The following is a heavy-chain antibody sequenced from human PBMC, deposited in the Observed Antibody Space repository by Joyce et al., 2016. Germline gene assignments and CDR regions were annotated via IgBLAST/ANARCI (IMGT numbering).Heavy chain of an antibody. CDR2: SECDGSGP. CDR1: GFTFSSYW. D-gene: IGHD2-2*01. Sequence: EVQLVESGGGLVQPGGSLRLSCAASGFTFSSYWMHWVRQTPGKGLVWGSHSECDGSGPRYAYSVKGRFTISRDNAKNTLNLQMNSLRDEDAAVYYCVIGTSNWAGVDYWGQGTQVTVSS. J-gene: IGHJ4*02. CDR3: VIGTSNWAGVDY. V-gene: IGHV3-74*01.